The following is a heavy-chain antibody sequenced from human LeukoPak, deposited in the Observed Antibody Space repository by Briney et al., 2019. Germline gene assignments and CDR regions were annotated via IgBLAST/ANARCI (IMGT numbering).Heavy chain of an antibody. V-gene: IGHV4-61*01. J-gene: IGHJ6*02. CDR1: GGSFSSGSYY. D-gene: IGHD6-19*01. CDR3: ARVAGGYSSGWYNYYYYYGMDV. CDR2: IYYSGST. Sequence: PSETLSLTCTVSGGSFSSGSYYWSWIRQPPGKGLEWIGYIYYSGSTNYNPSLKSRVTISVDTSKNQFSLKLSSVTAADTAVYYCARVAGGYSSGWYNYYYYYGMDVWGQGTTVTVSS.